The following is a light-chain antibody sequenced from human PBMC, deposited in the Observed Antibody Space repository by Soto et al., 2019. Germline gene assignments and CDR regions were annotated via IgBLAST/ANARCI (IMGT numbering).Light chain of an antibody. CDR1: SSDVGRYNY. Sequence: HSVLTQPASVSGSPGQSITISCTGTSSDVGRYNYVSWYQQHPGKAPKLIIYDVSYRPSGVSDRFSGSKSGNTASLTISGLQAEDEADYYCSSYTGSSTSFGGGTKLTVL. CDR3: SSYTGSSTS. V-gene: IGLV2-14*01. CDR2: DVS. J-gene: IGLJ3*02.